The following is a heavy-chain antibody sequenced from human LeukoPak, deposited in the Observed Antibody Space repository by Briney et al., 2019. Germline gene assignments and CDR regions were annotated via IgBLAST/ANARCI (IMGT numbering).Heavy chain of an antibody. V-gene: IGHV4-34*01. CDR3: ARHYDSSGYYLPFDY. D-gene: IGHD3-22*01. CDR1: GGSFSGYY. CDR2: INHSGST. J-gene: IGHJ4*02. Sequence: SETLSLTCAVYGGSFSGYYWSWIRQPPGKGLEWIGEINHSGSTNYNPSLKSRVTISVDPSKNQFSLRLSSVTAADTAVYYCARHYDSSGYYLPFDYWGQGTLVTVSS.